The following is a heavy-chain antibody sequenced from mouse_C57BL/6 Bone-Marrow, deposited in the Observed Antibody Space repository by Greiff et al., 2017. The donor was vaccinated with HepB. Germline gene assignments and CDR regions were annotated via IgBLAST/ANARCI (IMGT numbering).Heavy chain of an antibody. CDR1: GFNIKNTY. CDR2: IDPANGNT. Sequence: VQLQQSVAELVRPGASVKLSCTASGFNIKNTYMHWVKQRPEQGLEWIGRIDPANGNTKYAPKFQGKATITADKSSNTAYLQLSSLTSEDTAIYYCARSELRRGGSYYFDYWGQGTTLTVSS. D-gene: IGHD2-12*01. CDR3: ARSELRRGGSYYFDY. J-gene: IGHJ2*01. V-gene: IGHV14-3*01.